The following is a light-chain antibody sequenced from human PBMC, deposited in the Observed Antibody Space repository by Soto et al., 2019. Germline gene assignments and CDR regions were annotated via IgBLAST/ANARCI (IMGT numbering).Light chain of an antibody. CDR3: CSYTTSNTRQIV. V-gene: IGLV2-14*01. Sequence: QSVLTQPASVSGSPGQSITISCTGTSSDVGGYNYVSWYQQHPGKAPKLMIYDVSNRPSGVSNRFSGSKSGNTASLTISGLQAEEEADYYCCSYTTSNTRQIVFGTGTKVTVL. CDR1: SSDVGGYNY. J-gene: IGLJ1*01. CDR2: DVS.